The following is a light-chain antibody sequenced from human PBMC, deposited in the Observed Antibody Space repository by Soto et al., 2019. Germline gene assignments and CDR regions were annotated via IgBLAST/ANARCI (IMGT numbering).Light chain of an antibody. CDR2: AAS. CDR3: QHYVTWPLT. CDR1: QSISSY. V-gene: IGKV1-39*01. Sequence: DIQMTQSPSSLSASVGDRVTITCRASQSISSYLNWYQQKPGKAPKLLIYAASSLQSGVPSRFSGSGSGTDFTLTISCLQSEDFAVYYCQHYVTWPLTFGGGTKVDIK. J-gene: IGKJ4*01.